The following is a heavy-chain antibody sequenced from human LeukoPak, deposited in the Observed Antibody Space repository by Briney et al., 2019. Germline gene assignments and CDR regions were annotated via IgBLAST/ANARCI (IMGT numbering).Heavy chain of an antibody. V-gene: IGHV4-4*07. J-gene: IGHJ5*02. Sequence: SGTLSLTRTVSGGSLSGYSWSWIWEPAGEGLEWVGRISNSGSTPYTPPLSSRVAMSVDTSKNQFSLKLSSVTAADTAVYYCARDTGTTGEVKFDPWGQGTLVTVSS. CDR1: GGSLSGYS. D-gene: IGHD4-17*01. CDR3: ARDTGTTGEVKFDP. CDR2: ISNSGST.